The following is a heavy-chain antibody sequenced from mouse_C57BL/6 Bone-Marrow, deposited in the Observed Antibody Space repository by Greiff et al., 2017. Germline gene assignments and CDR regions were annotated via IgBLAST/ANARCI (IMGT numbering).Heavy chain of an antibody. CDR3: AKTTPPYGSSWNYAMDY. J-gene: IGHJ4*01. Sequence: QVQLQQSGPGLVQPSQSLSITCTVSGFSLTSYGVHWVRQSPGKGLEWLGVIWRGGSTDYNAAFMSRLSITKDNSKSQVFFKMNSLQADDTAIYYCAKTTPPYGSSWNYAMDYWGQGTSVTVSS. CDR2: IWRGGST. CDR1: GFSLTSYG. D-gene: IGHD1-1*01. V-gene: IGHV2-5*01.